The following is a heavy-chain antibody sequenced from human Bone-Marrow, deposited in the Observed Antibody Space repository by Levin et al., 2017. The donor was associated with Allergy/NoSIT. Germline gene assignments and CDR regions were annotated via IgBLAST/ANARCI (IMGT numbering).Heavy chain of an antibody. J-gene: IGHJ4*02. V-gene: IGHV3-30*03. CDR2: LSYDGTTE. CDR1: GFTFENHG. D-gene: IGHD1-1*01. Sequence: QSGGSLRLSCVGSGFTFENHGIHWVRQAPGKGLEWVSVLSYDGTTEYYADSVKGRLTSSRDNSKNTVYLQIQSLTADVTAVYYCARTGGNHRHEFDSWGQGILVTVSS. CDR3: ARTGGNHRHEFDS.